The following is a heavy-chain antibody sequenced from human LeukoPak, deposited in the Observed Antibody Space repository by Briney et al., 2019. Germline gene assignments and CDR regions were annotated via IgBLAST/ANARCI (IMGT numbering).Heavy chain of an antibody. CDR3: ARGRDYGNDVAGWFDP. J-gene: IGHJ5*02. V-gene: IGHV4-34*01. D-gene: IGHD4-11*01. CDR1: GGSFSDYY. Sequence: SETLSLTCAVYGGSFSDYYWNWIRQSPGKGLEWIGEINHSGTTNYNPSLKSRVTISVDTSKNQFSLKPSSVTAADTAVYYCARGRDYGNDVAGWFDPWGQGNLVTVSS. CDR2: INHSGTT.